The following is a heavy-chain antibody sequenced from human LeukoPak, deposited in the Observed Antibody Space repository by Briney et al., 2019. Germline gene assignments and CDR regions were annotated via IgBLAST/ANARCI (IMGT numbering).Heavy chain of an antibody. CDR1: GYTFTNYG. CDR2: ISASNGNT. Sequence: GASVRVSCKASGYTFTNYGISWVRQAPGQGLEWMGWISASNGNTNYAQKLQGRVTMTTDTSTSTAYTELRSLISDDTAVYYCARDRGYCSSTSCYASNWFDPWGQGTLVTVSS. J-gene: IGHJ5*02. CDR3: ARDRGYCSSTSCYASNWFDP. V-gene: IGHV1-18*01. D-gene: IGHD2-2*01.